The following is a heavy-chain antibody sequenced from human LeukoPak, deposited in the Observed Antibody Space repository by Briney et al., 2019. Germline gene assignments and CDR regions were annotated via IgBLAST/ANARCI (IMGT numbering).Heavy chain of an antibody. J-gene: IGHJ5*02. V-gene: IGHV4-59*02. CDR1: GGSVSSYY. CDR2: IKSSGSS. D-gene: IGHD5-12*01. Sequence: SETLSLTCTVSGGSVSSYYWSWIRQPPGKGLEWIGYIKSSGSSNYNPSLKSRVIISMDTSKNQFSLRLNSVTAADTAVYYCARDGTVATNWFDPWGQGTLVTVPS. CDR3: ARDGTVATNWFDP.